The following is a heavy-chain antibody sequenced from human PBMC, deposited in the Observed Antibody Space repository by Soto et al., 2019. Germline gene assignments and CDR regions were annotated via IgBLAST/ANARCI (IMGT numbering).Heavy chain of an antibody. CDR3: GKDLTPGGLES. CDR2: LLWHGDRP. V-gene: IGHV3-9*01. Sequence: EAQLVESGGGLVQPGGSLRLSCAFSGFSFDEHAMHWVRQAPGKGLEWVAGLLWHGDRPGYADSVKGRFTISRDSAKDFLYLQMNCLRTEDTALYYCGKDLTPGGLESWGQGTLVTVSS. D-gene: IGHD2-15*01. CDR1: GFSFDEHA. J-gene: IGHJ4*02.